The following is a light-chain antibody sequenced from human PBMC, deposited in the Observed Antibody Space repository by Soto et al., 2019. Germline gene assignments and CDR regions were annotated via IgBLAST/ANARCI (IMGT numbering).Light chain of an antibody. CDR2: ENN. J-gene: IGLJ1*01. CDR3: GTWDSSLSAAV. V-gene: IGLV1-51*02. Sequence: QSVLTQPPSVSAAPGQKVTISCSGSSSNIGNNYVSWYQQLPETTPKLLIYENNKRPSGIPGRFSGSKSGTSATLGITGLQTGDEADYYCGTWDSSLSAAVFGTGTKVTVL. CDR1: SSNIGNNY.